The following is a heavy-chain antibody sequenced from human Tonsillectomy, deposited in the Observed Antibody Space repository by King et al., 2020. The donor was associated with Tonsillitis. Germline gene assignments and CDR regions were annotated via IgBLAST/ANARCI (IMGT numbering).Heavy chain of an antibody. CDR3: ARENYDSSGSNWFDP. J-gene: IGHJ5*02. Sequence: QLVQSGAEVKKPGASVKVSCKASGYTFTSYDINWVRQATGQGLEWMGWMNPNSGNTGYAQKFQGRVTMTRNISINTAYMELSSLSSEDTAVYYCARENYDSSGSNWFDPWGQGTLVTVSS. V-gene: IGHV1-8*01. CDR1: GYTFTSYD. CDR2: MNPNSGNT. D-gene: IGHD3-22*01.